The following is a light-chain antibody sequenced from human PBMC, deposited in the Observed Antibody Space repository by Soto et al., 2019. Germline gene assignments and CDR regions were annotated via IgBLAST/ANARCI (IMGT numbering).Light chain of an antibody. J-gene: IGLJ2*01. V-gene: IGLV1-40*01. CDR1: SSNIGAGYD. CDR2: RNS. Sequence: QSVLTQPPSVSGAPGQRVTISCTGSSSNIGAGYDVHWYQQLPGTAPKLLIYRNSNRPSGVPDRFSGSKSGTSASLAIAGLKADDEADYYCQSYDSSLSGWEVFGGGTKLTVL. CDR3: QSYDSSLSGWEV.